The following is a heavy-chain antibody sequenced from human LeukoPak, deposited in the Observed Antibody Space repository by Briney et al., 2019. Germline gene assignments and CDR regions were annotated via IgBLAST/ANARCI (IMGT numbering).Heavy chain of an antibody. Sequence: GGSLRLSCAASGFTFSSYAMSWVRQAPGKGLEWVSVISSSGGSTYYADSVKGRFTISRDNAKNSLYLQMNSLRAVDTALYYCAKDIGTTGTTGFDYWGQGTLVTVSS. D-gene: IGHD1-1*01. CDR2: ISSSGGST. CDR1: GFTFSSYA. V-gene: IGHV3-23*01. J-gene: IGHJ4*02. CDR3: AKDIGTTGTTGFDY.